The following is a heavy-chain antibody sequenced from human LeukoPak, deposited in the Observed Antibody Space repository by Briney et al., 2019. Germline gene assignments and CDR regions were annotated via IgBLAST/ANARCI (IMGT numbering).Heavy chain of an antibody. V-gene: IGHV1-69*04. Sequence: SVKVSCKASGGTFSSYAISWVRQAPGQGLEWMGRIIPIFGIANYAQKFQGRVTLTRDTSTSTVYMELSSLRSEDTAVHYCAREGGNNGFDYWGQGTLVTVSS. J-gene: IGHJ4*02. CDR3: AREGGNNGFDY. CDR1: GGTFSSYA. CDR2: IIPIFGIA. D-gene: IGHD1-14*01.